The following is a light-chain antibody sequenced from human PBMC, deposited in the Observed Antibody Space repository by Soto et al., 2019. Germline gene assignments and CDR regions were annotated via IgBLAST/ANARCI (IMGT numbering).Light chain of an antibody. V-gene: IGKV1-5*03. Sequence: DIQMTQSPSTLSASVGDRVTITCRASQSINRWLAWYQQRPGKAPKLLIYKASSLESGVPSRFSGSGSGTEFTLTISSLQSEDFAVYYCQQYSNWWTLGQGTKVDIK. CDR3: QQYSNWWT. J-gene: IGKJ1*01. CDR2: KAS. CDR1: QSINRW.